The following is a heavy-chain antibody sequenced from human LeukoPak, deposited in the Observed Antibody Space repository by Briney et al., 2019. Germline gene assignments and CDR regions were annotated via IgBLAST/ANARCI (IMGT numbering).Heavy chain of an antibody. J-gene: IGHJ3*02. V-gene: IGHV1-24*01. CDR1: GYTLTELS. D-gene: IGHD3-10*01. Sequence: ASVKVSCKVSGYTLTELSMHWVRQAPGKGLEWMGGFDPEDGETIYAQKFQGRVTMTEDTSTDTAYMELSSLRSEDTAVYHCATLNTMADAFDIWGQGTLVTVSS. CDR3: ATLNTMADAFDI. CDR2: FDPEDGET.